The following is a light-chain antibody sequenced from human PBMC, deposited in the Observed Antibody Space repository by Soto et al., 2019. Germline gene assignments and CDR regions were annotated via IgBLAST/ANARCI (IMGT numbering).Light chain of an antibody. CDR2: DES. CDR1: NIGSKN. Sequence: SYELTQPPSVSVAPGQTARITCGGNNIGSKNVHWYQQKSGQAPVLVVYDESDRPSGIPERISASRSGDTATLTISRVDAGDEADYYCQVWASTAEFFVFGSGTKVTV. J-gene: IGLJ1*01. V-gene: IGLV3-21*02. CDR3: QVWASTAEFFV.